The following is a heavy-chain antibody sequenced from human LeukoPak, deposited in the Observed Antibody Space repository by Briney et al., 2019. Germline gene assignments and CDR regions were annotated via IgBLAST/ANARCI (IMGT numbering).Heavy chain of an antibody. J-gene: IGHJ4*02. V-gene: IGHV4-4*09. D-gene: IGHD6-19*01. Sequence: PSETLSLTCTVSGGSISGYYWSWIRQPPGKGLEWIGYIYSNEITNYNPSLKSRVMISVDTSKSQCSLKLSSVTAAYTAVYFCARYSSGWSYYFDYWGRGTLVTVSS. CDR1: GGSISGYY. CDR2: IYSNEIT. CDR3: ARYSSGWSYYFDY.